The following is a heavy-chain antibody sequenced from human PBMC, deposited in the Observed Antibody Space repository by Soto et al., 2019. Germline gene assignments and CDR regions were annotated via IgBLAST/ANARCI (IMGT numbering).Heavy chain of an antibody. CDR1: GCTFSSYG. CDR3: ARDPVDIVVVPAARAQYGMDV. V-gene: IGHV3-33*01. CDR2: IWYDGSNK. J-gene: IGHJ6*02. Sequence: GSVRISCEASGCTFSSYGMHWVRQAPGKGLEWVSVIWYDGSNKYYADSVKGRFTISRDNSKNTLYLQMNSLRAEDTAVYYCARDPVDIVVVPAARAQYGMDVWGQGTTVTVSS. D-gene: IGHD2-2*03.